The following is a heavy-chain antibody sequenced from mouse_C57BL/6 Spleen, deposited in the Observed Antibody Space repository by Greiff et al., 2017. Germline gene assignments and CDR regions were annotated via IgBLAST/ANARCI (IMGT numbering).Heavy chain of an antibody. CDR3: ARKDYYGSRGFDV. D-gene: IGHD1-1*01. CDR2: IWPGGGT. J-gene: IGHJ1*03. Sequence: VQLVESGPGLVAPSQSLSITCTVSGFSLTSYAISWVRQPPGKGLEWLGVIWPGGGTNYNSALKSRLSISKDNSNSQVFLKMNSLQTDDTARYYCARKDYYGSRGFDVGGTGTTVTVAS. CDR1: GFSLTSYA. V-gene: IGHV2-9-1*01.